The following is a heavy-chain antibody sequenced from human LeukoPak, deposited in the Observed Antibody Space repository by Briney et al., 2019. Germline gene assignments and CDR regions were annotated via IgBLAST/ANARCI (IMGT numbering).Heavy chain of an antibody. D-gene: IGHD2-8*01. CDR2: ISSSSSYI. V-gene: IGHV3-21*01. J-gene: IGHJ6*03. Sequence: GGSLRLSCAASGFTFSNYNMNWVRQAPGKGLEWVSSISSSSSYIYYADSVKGRFTISRDNAKNSLYLQMNSLRAEDTGVYYCARSEMGYYYYYMDVWGKGTTVTVSS. CDR3: ARSEMGYYYYYMDV. CDR1: GFTFSNYN.